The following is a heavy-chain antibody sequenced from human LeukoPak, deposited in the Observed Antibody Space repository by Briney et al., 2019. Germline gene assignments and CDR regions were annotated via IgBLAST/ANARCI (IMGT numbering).Heavy chain of an antibody. CDR2: INPNSGGT. J-gene: IGHJ4*02. D-gene: IGHD3-22*01. CDR1: GYTFTGYY. Sequence: GASVKVSCKASGYTFTGYYMHWVRQAPGQGLEWMGWINPNSGGTNYAQKFQGRVTMTRDTSISTAYMELSRLRSDDTAVYYCASPHDSSGYYYFDYWGQGTLVTVSS. CDR3: ASPHDSSGYYYFDY. V-gene: IGHV1-2*02.